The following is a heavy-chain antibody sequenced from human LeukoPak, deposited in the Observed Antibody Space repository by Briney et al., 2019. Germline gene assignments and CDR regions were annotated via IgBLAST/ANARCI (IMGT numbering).Heavy chain of an antibody. V-gene: IGHV4-59*01. CDR2: IYYSGST. J-gene: IGHJ4*02. Sequence: SETLSLTCTVSGGSISSYYWSWIRQPPGKGLEWIGYIYYSGSTNYNPSLKSRVTISVDTSKNQFSLKLSSVTAADTAVYYCARHAAGAAIGFRGLGIHYYYFDYWGQGTRVTVSS. CDR1: GGSISSYY. D-gene: IGHD3-10*01. CDR3: ARHAAGAAIGFRGLGIHYYYFDY.